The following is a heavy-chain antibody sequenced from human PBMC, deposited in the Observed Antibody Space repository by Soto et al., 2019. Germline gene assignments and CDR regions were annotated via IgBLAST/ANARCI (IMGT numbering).Heavy chain of an antibody. CDR1: GGSISTYY. J-gene: IGHJ6*02. D-gene: IGHD3-10*01. CDR3: ARARSPESAEYYGMDV. CDR2: VYYSGST. V-gene: IGHV4-59*01. Sequence: PSETLSLTCTVSGGSISTYYWNWIRQPPGRGLEWIGFVYYSGSTDYNPSLKSRVTISVDTSNNQFSLKLNSVTAADTAVYYCARARSPESAEYYGMDVWGQGTTVTVSS.